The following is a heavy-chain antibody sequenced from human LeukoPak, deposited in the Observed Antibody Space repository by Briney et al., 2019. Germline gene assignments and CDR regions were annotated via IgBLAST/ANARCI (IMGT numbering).Heavy chain of an antibody. J-gene: IGHJ4*02. V-gene: IGHV3-7*05. CDR2: INGEGSEK. CDR3: ASQFTMFWGGKYFDY. CDR1: GLTFSYYW. Sequence: GGSLRLSCAASGLTFSYYWMTWVRQAPGKGLEGVANINGEGSEKYYVDSVKGRFTIYRDNPKNSLYLHMNSLRAEHPAVLYCASQFTMFWGGKYFDYWGQGTLVTVSS. D-gene: IGHD3-9*01.